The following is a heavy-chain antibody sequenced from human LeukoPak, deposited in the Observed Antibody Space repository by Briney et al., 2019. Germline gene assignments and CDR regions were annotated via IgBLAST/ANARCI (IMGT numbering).Heavy chain of an antibody. J-gene: IGHJ4*02. V-gene: IGHV3-21*06. CDR2: ISSTSTYI. CDR3: AGMQYSSSWAAFDY. D-gene: IGHD6-13*01. CDR1: GFTFDRYT. Sequence: GGSLRLSCAASGFTFDRYTMIWVRQAPGKGLEWVPSISSTSTYIYYADSVKGRFTISRDNAKNSLYLQMNSLRAEDTAVYYCAGMQYSSSWAAFDYWGQGTLVIVSS.